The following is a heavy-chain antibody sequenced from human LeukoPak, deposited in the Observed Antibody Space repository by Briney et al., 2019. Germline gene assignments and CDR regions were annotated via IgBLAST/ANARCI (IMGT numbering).Heavy chain of an antibody. Sequence: EASETLSLTRTVSGGSISSGSYYWSWIRQPAGKGLEWIGRIYTSGSTNYNPSLKSRVTISVDTSKNQFSLKLSSVTAADTAVYYCARDRYYDSSGYYYWGQGTLVTVSS. D-gene: IGHD3-22*01. CDR1: GGSISSGSYY. J-gene: IGHJ4*02. V-gene: IGHV4-61*02. CDR3: ARDRYYDSSGYYY. CDR2: IYTSGST.